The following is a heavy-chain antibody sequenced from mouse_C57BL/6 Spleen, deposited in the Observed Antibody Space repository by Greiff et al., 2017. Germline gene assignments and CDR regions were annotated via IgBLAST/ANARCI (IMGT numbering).Heavy chain of an antibody. Sequence: QVQLQQSGAELVKPGASVKISCKASGYAFSSYWMNWVKQRPGKGLEWIGQLYPGDGDINYNGKFKGKATLTADKSSSTAYMEPSSLTSEDSAVYFCARQGTYYFDYWGQGTTLTVSS. CDR3: ARQGTYYFDY. J-gene: IGHJ2*01. D-gene: IGHD3-3*01. V-gene: IGHV1-80*01. CDR2: LYPGDGDI. CDR1: GYAFSSYW.